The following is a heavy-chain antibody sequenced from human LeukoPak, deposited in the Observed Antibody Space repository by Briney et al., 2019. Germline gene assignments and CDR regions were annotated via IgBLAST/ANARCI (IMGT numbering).Heavy chain of an antibody. CDR2: ISYDGSNK. D-gene: IGHD2-2*02. V-gene: IGHV3-30-3*01. J-gene: IGHJ1*01. Sequence: GRSLRLSCAASGFTFSSYAMHWVRQAPGKGLEWVAVISYDGSNKYYADSVKGRFTISRDNSKNTLCLQMNSLRAEDTAVYYCARGLRYCSSTSCYKAEYFQHWGQGTLVTVSS. CDR3: ARGLRYCSSTSCYKAEYFQH. CDR1: GFTFSSYA.